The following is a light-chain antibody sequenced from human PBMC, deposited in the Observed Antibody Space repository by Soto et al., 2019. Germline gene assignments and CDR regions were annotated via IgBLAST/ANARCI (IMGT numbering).Light chain of an antibody. CDR1: MRDVGAYNL. V-gene: IGLV2-14*01. CDR2: EVR. CDR3: SPYTARSTLV. J-gene: IGLJ3*02. Sequence: QSALTQPASVSGSAGQSITISCSGTMRDVGAYNLVSWYQQHPGTSPKLIIYEVRNRPSGISSRFSGSRSGNTASLTISGLQREDEGDYYCSPYTARSTLVFGGGTKVTVL.